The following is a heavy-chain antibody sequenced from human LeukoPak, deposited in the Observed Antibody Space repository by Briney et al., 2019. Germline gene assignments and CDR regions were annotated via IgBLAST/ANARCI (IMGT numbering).Heavy chain of an antibody. J-gene: IGHJ4*02. CDR1: GYTLTELS. CDR2: FDPEDGET. D-gene: IGHD3-22*01. CDR3: AREFRSITMIVVDSVGFDY. V-gene: IGHV1-24*01. Sequence: GASVKVSCKVSGYTLTELSMHWVRQAPGKGLEWMGGFDPEDGETIYAQKFQGRVTMTEDTSTDTAYMELSSLRSEDTAVYYCAREFRSITMIVVDSVGFDYWGQGTLVTVSS.